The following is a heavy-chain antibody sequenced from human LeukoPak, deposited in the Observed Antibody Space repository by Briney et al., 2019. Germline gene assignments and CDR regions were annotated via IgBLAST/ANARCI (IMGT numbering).Heavy chain of an antibody. Sequence: GGSLRLSCAASGFTFSSYWMHWVCQAPGKGLVWVSRINTDGSSTSYADSVKGRFTISRDNAKNSLYLQMNSLRAEDTAVYYCAKFLTVTQTFDYWGQGTLVTVSS. V-gene: IGHV3-74*01. J-gene: IGHJ4*02. D-gene: IGHD4-17*01. CDR1: GFTFSSYW. CDR3: AKFLTVTQTFDY. CDR2: INTDGSST.